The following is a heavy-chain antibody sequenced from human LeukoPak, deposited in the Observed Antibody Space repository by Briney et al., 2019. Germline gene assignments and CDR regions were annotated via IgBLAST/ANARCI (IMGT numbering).Heavy chain of an antibody. V-gene: IGHV4-4*02. Sequence: SETLSLTCAVSGGSISSSNWWSWVRQPPGKGLEWIGEIYHSGSTNYNPSLKSRVTISVDKSKNQFSLKLSSVTAADTAVYYCARDSGSSSGHFDYWGQGTLVTVSS. CDR3: ARDSGSSSGHFDY. CDR2: IYHSGST. D-gene: IGHD6-19*01. J-gene: IGHJ4*02. CDR1: GGSISSSNW.